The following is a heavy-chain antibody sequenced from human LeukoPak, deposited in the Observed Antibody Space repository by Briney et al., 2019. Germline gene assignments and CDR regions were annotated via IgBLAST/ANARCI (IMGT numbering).Heavy chain of an antibody. V-gene: IGHV4-59*01. CDR3: AKVANYAIDP. Sequence: SSETLSLTCTVSGGSISSYYWSWIRQPPGKGLEWIGYIYNSGNTNYSPSLKSRVTISEDTSKNQVSLKLSSVTAADTAVYYCAKVANYAIDPWGQGTLVTVSS. CDR1: GGSISSYY. D-gene: IGHD1-7*01. CDR2: IYNSGNT. J-gene: IGHJ5*02.